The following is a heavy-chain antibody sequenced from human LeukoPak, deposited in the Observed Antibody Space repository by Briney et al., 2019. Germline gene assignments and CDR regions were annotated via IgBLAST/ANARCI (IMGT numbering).Heavy chain of an antibody. J-gene: IGHJ6*03. Sequence: ASVKVSCKASGYTFTSYYMHWVRQAPGQGLEWMGIINPSGGSTSYAQKFQGRVTMTRDTSTSTVYMELSSLRSEDTAVYYCATLKQPPRAYYYYYMDVWGKGTTVTVSS. CDR3: ATLKQPPRAYYYYYMDV. V-gene: IGHV1-46*01. CDR1: GYTFTSYY. D-gene: IGHD6-13*01. CDR2: INPSGGST.